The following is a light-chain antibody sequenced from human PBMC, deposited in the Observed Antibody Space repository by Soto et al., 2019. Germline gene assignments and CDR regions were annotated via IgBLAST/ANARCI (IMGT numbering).Light chain of an antibody. J-gene: IGKJ1*01. CDR1: QSLLHSNGYNY. V-gene: IGKV2-28*01. CDR2: LGS. CDR3: MPALQTRGT. Sequence: DIVMTQSPLSLPVTPGEPASISCRSSQSLLHSNGYNYLDWYLQKPGQSPQLLIYLGSNRASGVADRLRGSGTGTDFTLKISRVEAEDVGVYYCMPALQTRGTFGQGTKVEIK.